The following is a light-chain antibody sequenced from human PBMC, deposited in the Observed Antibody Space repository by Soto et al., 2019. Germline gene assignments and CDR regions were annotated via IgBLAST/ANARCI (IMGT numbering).Light chain of an antibody. CDR2: EVT. CDR1: SSDVGGYNY. J-gene: IGLJ1*01. CDR3: SSYADSNSYV. Sequence: QSALTQPPSASGSPGQSVTISCTGTSSDVGGYNYVYWYQQHPGKAPKLMIYEVTKRPSGVPDRFSGSKSVNTASLTVSGLQAEDEADYYCSSYADSNSYVFGTGTKLTVL. V-gene: IGLV2-8*01.